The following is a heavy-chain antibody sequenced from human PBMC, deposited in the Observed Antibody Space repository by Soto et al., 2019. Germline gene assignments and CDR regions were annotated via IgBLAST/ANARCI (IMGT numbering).Heavy chain of an antibody. CDR2: FDPEDGET. Sequence: ASVKVSCKVSGYTLTELSMHWVRQAPGKGLEWMGGFDPEDGETIYAQKFQGRVTMTEDTSTDTAYMELSGLRSEDTAVYYCATGRGRLGSGSLNLQYYYYYYYMDVWGKGTTVTVSS. V-gene: IGHV1-24*01. CDR1: GYTLTELS. J-gene: IGHJ6*03. D-gene: IGHD3-10*01. CDR3: ATGRGRLGSGSLNLQYYYYYYYMDV.